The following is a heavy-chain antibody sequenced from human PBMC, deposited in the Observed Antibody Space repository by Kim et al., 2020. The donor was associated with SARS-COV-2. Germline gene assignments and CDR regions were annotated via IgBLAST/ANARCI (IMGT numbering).Heavy chain of an antibody. D-gene: IGHD2-15*01. V-gene: IGHV3-21*01. Sequence: GGSLRLSCAASGFTFSSYSMNWVRQAPGKELEWVSSISSSSSYIYYADSVKGRFTISRDNAKNSLYLQMNSLRAEDTAVYYCAAGGSGGSPLYYYYYYGMDVWGQGTTVTVSS. CDR2: ISSSSSYI. J-gene: IGHJ6*02. CDR1: GFTFSSYS. CDR3: AAGGSGGSPLYYYYYYGMDV.